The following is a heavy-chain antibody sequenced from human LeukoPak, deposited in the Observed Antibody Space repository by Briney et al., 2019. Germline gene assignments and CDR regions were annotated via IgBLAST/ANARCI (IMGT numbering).Heavy chain of an antibody. Sequence: GGSLRLSCAASGFTFSSYWMSWVRQAPGKGLEWVSFIYSDNTHYSDSVKGRFTISRDNSKDTLYLQMNSLRAEDTAVYYCARRAGAYSHPYDYWGQGTLVTVSS. CDR1: GFTFSSYW. D-gene: IGHD4/OR15-4a*01. V-gene: IGHV3-53*01. CDR2: IYSDNT. J-gene: IGHJ4*02. CDR3: ARRAGAYSHPYDY.